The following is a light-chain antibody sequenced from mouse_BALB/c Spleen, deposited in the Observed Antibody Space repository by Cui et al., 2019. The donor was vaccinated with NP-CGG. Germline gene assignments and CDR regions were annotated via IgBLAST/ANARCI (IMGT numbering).Light chain of an antibody. CDR3: QQWSSSPPIT. CDR2: SIS. Sequence: KVTMTCSASSSVSYMSWVQQKPGSSPKLWIYSISNLASGVPARFSGSGSGTSYSLTISSVKAEDAATYYCQQWSSSPPITFGAGTKLELK. V-gene: IGKV4-68*01. CDR1: SSVSY. J-gene: IGKJ5*01.